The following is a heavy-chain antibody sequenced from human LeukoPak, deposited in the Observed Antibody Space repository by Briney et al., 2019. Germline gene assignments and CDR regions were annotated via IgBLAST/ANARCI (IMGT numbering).Heavy chain of an antibody. D-gene: IGHD3-10*01. CDR3: AFGTVSQSFNH. Sequence: GGSLRLPCAASGFTFSTYWMHWVRQAPGKGLVWVSHINTVGSRTDYTDSVKGRFTVSRDNAKNTLYLQMNSLRAEDTAVYYCAFGTVSQSFNHWGQGTLVTVSS. CDR2: INTVGSRT. CDR1: GFTFSTYW. V-gene: IGHV3-74*01. J-gene: IGHJ4*02.